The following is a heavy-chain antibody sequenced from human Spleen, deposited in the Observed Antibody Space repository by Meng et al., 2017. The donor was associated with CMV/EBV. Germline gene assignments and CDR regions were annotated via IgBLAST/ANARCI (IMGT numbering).Heavy chain of an antibody. CDR2: IYPGDSDT. V-gene: IGHV5-51*01. D-gene: IGHD3-10*01. CDR1: GYSFTSYW. CDR3: ARRIRSGSYYNPFDY. J-gene: IGHJ4*02. Sequence: SGYSFTSYWIGWVRQMPGKGLEGMGIIYPGDSDTRYSPSFQGQVTISADKSISTAYLQWSSLKASDTAMYYCARRIRSGSYYNPFDYWGQGTLVTVSS.